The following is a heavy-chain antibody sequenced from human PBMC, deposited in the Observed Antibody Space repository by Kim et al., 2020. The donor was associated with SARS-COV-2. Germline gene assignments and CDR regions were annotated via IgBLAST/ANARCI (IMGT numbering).Heavy chain of an antibody. J-gene: IGHJ4*02. D-gene: IGHD1-7*01. CDR2: IKSKTDGGTT. V-gene: IGHV3-15*01. Sequence: GGSLRLSCAASGFTFSNAWMSWVRQAPGKGLEWVGRIKSKTDGGTTDYAAPVKGRFTISRDDSKNTLYLQMNSLKTEDTAVYYCTFLPAWVELLLSYWGQGTLVTVSS. CDR3: TFLPAWVELLLSY. CDR1: GFTFSNAW.